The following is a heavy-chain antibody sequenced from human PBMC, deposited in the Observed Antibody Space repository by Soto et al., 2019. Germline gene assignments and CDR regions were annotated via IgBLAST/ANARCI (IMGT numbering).Heavy chain of an antibody. CDR3: ASPTKPLYYYYGMDV. J-gene: IGHJ6*02. CDR1: GGTFSSYA. Sequence: QVQLVQSGAEVKKPGSSVKVSCKASGGTFSSYAISWVRQAPGQGLEWMGGIFPIFGTANYAQKFQGRVTIPADDSTSTAYMELSSLRSEDTAVYYCASPTKPLYYYYGMDVWGQGTTVTVSS. D-gene: IGHD1-1*01. V-gene: IGHV1-69*12. CDR2: IFPIFGTA.